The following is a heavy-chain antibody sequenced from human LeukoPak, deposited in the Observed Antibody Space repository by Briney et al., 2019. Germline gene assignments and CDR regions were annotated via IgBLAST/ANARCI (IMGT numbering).Heavy chain of an antibody. CDR1: GYTLTELS. J-gene: IGHJ4*02. D-gene: IGHD3-9*01. Sequence: ASVKVSCKVSGYTLTELSMHWVRQAPGKGLEWMGGFDPEDCETIYAQKVQGRVIMTEDTSTDTAYMELSSLRSEDTAVYYCATLNYDILTGYLYYFDYWGQGTLVAVSS. CDR2: FDPEDCET. CDR3: ATLNYDILTGYLYYFDY. V-gene: IGHV1-24*01.